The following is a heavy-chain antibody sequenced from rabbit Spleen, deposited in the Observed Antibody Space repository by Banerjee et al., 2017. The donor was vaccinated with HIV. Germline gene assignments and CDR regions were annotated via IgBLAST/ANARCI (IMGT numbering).Heavy chain of an antibody. CDR1: GVSFSGSSY. V-gene: IGHV1S40*01. J-gene: IGHJ4*01. CDR2: INTKSGEN. Sequence: QSLEESGGDLVKPGASLTLTCIASGVSFSGSSYMCWVRQAPGKGLEWIACINTKSGENVYATWAKGRFTISRTSSTTVTLQMTSLTAADTATYFCARDLANVIGWNFGLWGPGTLVTVS. D-gene: IGHD3-1*01. CDR3: ARDLANVIGWNFGL.